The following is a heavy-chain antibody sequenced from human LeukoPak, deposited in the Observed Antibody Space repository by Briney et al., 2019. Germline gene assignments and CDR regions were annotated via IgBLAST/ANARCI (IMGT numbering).Heavy chain of an antibody. CDR1: GFTFSNFA. CDR3: ARETPSNSGAWANDY. Sequence: PGGSLRLSCAASGFTFSNFALHWVRQAPGKGLEWLAVISYDGSNTNYADSVKGRFTISRDNSKNALYLEMSSLRTDDTAVYYCARETPSNSGAWANDYWGQGSLVTVSS. J-gene: IGHJ4*02. CDR2: ISYDGSNT. V-gene: IGHV3-30-3*01. D-gene: IGHD2-15*01.